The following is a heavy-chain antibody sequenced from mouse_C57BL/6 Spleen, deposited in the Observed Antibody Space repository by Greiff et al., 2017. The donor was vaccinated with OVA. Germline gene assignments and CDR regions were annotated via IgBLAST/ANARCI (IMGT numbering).Heavy chain of an antibody. V-gene: IGHV1-55*01. J-gene: IGHJ4*01. CDR3: ARGHYGSSGGPSGMDY. D-gene: IGHD1-1*01. Sequence: QVQLQQPGAELVKPGASVKMSCKASGYTFTSYWITWVKQRPGQGLEWIGDISPGSGSTNYTEKFKSKATLTVDTSSSPAYMQVSSLTSEDSAVYYCARGHYGSSGGPSGMDYWGQGTSVTVSS. CDR1: GYTFTSYW. CDR2: ISPGSGST.